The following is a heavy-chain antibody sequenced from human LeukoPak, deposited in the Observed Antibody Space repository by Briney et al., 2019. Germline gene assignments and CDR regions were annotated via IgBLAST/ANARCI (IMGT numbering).Heavy chain of an antibody. D-gene: IGHD3-16*01. CDR3: ARDWGRGATKSIYAFDI. CDR1: GYTFTGYY. V-gene: IGHV1-2*04. Sequence: ASVKVSCKASGYTFTGYYMHWVRQAPGQGLEWMGWINPNSGGTNYAQKFQGWVTMTRDTSISTAYMELSRLRSDDTAVYYCARDWGRGATKSIYAFDIWGQGTMVTVSS. CDR2: INPNSGGT. J-gene: IGHJ3*02.